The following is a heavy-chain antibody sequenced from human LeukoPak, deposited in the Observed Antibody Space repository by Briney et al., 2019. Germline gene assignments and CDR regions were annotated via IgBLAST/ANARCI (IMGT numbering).Heavy chain of an antibody. D-gene: IGHD2-2*02. CDR3: ARGHCSSTSCYIDAFDI. Sequence: ASVKVSCKASGYTFTGYYMHRVRQAPGQGLEWMGWINPNSGGTNYAQKFQGRFTMTRDTSISTAYMELSRLRSDDTAVYYCARGHCSSTSCYIDAFDIWGQGTMVTVSS. CDR2: INPNSGGT. J-gene: IGHJ3*02. CDR1: GYTFTGYY. V-gene: IGHV1-2*02.